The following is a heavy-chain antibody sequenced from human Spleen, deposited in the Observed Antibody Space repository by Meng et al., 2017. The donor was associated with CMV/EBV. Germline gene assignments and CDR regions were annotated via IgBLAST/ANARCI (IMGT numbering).Heavy chain of an antibody. J-gene: IGHJ4*02. D-gene: IGHD3-3*01. CDR3: ARSLYYDFWTDYYGNFDY. V-gene: IGHV1-2*02. CDR1: RYTFTEYH. Sequence: ASVKVSCKASRYTFTEYHMHWVRQAPGQGLEWMGWINPKSGGTNYAQKFQGRVTMTRDTSINTAYMELSRLTSADNAVYYCARSLYYDFWTDYYGNFDYWGQGTLVTVSS. CDR2: INPKSGGT.